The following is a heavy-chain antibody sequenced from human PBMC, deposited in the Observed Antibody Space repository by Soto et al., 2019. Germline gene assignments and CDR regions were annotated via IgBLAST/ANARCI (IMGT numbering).Heavy chain of an antibody. CDR2: IKHDGSEK. J-gene: IGHJ5*02. CDR1: GFTLSNEW. D-gene: IGHD5-18*01. Sequence: LRLSCAASGFTLSNEWMTWVRQAPGKGLEWVANIKHDGSEKYYVDSVKGRFTISRDNAKNSLYLQMNSLRVEDTAVYYCEGGMAGYSYGYKSWGQGTLVTVSS. V-gene: IGHV3-7*03. CDR3: EGGMAGYSYGYKS.